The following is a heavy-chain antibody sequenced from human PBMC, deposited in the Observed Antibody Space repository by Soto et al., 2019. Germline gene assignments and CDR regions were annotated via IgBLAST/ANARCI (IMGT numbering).Heavy chain of an antibody. CDR1: GGSISSGNYY. V-gene: IGHV4-30-4*01. J-gene: IGHJ6*02. D-gene: IGHD4-4*01. CDR2: IYSTGST. Sequence: KPSETLSLTCTVSGGSISSGNYYWSWIRQSPGKGLEWIGYIYSTGSTYYNPSLKSRVTISVDTSKNQFSLKLSSVTAADTAVYYCLTTVTTSDFHPDYYYYGMDVWGQGTTVTVSS. CDR3: LTTVTTSDFHPDYYYYGMDV.